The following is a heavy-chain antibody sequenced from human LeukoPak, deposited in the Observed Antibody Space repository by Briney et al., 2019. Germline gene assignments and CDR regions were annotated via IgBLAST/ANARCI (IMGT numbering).Heavy chain of an antibody. CDR2: IYYSGST. Sequence: SETLSLTCTVSGASLSSSSYYWGWVRQPPGKGLEWIGSIYYSGSTYYNPSLKSRVTISVDTSKNQFSLKLSSVTAADTAVYYCASLWELLYFDYWGQGTLVTVSS. V-gene: IGHV4-39*07. CDR1: GASLSSSSYY. J-gene: IGHJ4*02. D-gene: IGHD1-26*01. CDR3: ASLWELLYFDY.